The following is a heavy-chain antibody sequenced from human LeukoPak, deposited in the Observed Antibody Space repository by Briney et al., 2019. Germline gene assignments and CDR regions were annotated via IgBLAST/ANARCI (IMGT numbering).Heavy chain of an antibody. CDR2: ISGSGGGT. Sequence: PGGSLRLSCTASGFTFSSYAMSWVRQAPGKGLEWVSSISGSGGGTYYTDSVKGRFTISRDNSKSTLYLQMNSLRAEDTAVYYCARSGNYYSFDYWGQGTLVTVSS. CDR1: GFTFSSYA. V-gene: IGHV3-23*01. J-gene: IGHJ4*02. D-gene: IGHD1-26*01. CDR3: ARSGNYYSFDY.